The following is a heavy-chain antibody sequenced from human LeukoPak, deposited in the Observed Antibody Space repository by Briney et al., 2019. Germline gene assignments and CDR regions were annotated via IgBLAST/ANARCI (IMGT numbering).Heavy chain of an antibody. J-gene: IGHJ5*02. D-gene: IGHD2-2*01. CDR2: INHSGST. CDR3: ARGLGVPAAIPPWFDP. CDR1: GGFFSGYY. Sequence: PSETLSLTCAVYGGFFSGYYWSWIRQPPGKGLEWIGEINHSGSTNYNPSLKSRVTISVDTSKNQFSLKLSSVTAADTAVYYCARGLGVPAAIPPWFDPWGQGTLVTVSS. V-gene: IGHV4-34*01.